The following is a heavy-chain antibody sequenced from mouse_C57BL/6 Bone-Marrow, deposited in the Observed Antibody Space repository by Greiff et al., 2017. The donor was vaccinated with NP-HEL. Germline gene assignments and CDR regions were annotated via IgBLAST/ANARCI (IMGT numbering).Heavy chain of an antibody. CDR1: GYTFTSYW. D-gene: IGHD1-1*01. Sequence: QVQLQQPGAELVRPGTSVKLSCKASGYTFTSYWMHWVKQRPGQGLEWIGVIDPSDSYTNYNQKFKGKATLTVDTSSSTAYMQLSSLTSEDSAVYCCARWGPYYGSSHAYWGQGTLVTVSA. V-gene: IGHV1-59*01. J-gene: IGHJ3*01. CDR3: ARWGPYYGSSHAY. CDR2: IDPSDSYT.